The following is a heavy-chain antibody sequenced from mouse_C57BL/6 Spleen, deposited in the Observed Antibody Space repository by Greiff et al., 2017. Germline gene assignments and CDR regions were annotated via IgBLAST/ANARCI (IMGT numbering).Heavy chain of an antibody. V-gene: IGHV5-6*01. Sequence: EVQLVESGGDLVKPGGSLKLSCAASGFTFSSYGMSWVRQTPDKRLEWVATISSGGSYTYYPDSVKGRFTISRDNAKNTLYLQMRSLKSEDTAMYYCARDGSSHYFDYWGQGTTLTVSS. CDR2: ISSGGSYT. D-gene: IGHD1-1*01. CDR1: GFTFSSYG. CDR3: ARDGSSHYFDY. J-gene: IGHJ2*01.